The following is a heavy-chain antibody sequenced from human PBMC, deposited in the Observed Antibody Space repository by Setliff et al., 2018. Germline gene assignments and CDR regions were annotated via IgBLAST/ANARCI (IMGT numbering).Heavy chain of an antibody. Sequence: ASVKVSCKASGYTFTGYYMHWVRQAPGQGLEWMGWINPNSGGTNYAQKFQGWVTMTRDTSASTAYMELSSLRSEDTAVYYCASIIAAAGFGAFDIWGQGTMVTVSS. CDR1: GYTFTGYY. CDR3: ASIIAAAGFGAFDI. D-gene: IGHD6-13*01. V-gene: IGHV1-2*04. J-gene: IGHJ3*02. CDR2: INPNSGGT.